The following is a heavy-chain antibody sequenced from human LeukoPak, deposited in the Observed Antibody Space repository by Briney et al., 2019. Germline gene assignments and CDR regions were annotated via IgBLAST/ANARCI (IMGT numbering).Heavy chain of an antibody. CDR2: ISGSGGST. V-gene: IGHV3-23*01. J-gene: IGHJ5*02. Sequence: PGGSLRLSCAASGFTFSSYAMSWVRQAPGKGLEWVSAISGSGGSTYCADSVKGRFTISRDNSKNTLYLQMNSLRAEDTAVYYCAKDRFGDGDHGAWGQGTLVTVSS. D-gene: IGHD3-16*01. CDR3: AKDRFGDGDHGA. CDR1: GFTFSSYA.